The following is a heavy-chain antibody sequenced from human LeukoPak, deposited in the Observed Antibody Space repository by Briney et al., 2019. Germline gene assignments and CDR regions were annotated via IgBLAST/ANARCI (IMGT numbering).Heavy chain of an antibody. Sequence: GGSLRLSCAASGISFSNYGMHWVRQAPGKGLEWLAFMRYDGINKYYTDSVKGRFTISRDNSKNTLYLQMNSLRAEDTAVYYCTTAPPREYCSGGSCYFGDYWGQGTLVTVSS. D-gene: IGHD2-15*01. CDR3: TTAPPREYCSGGSCYFGDY. CDR1: GISFSNYG. V-gene: IGHV3-30*02. CDR2: MRYDGINK. J-gene: IGHJ4*02.